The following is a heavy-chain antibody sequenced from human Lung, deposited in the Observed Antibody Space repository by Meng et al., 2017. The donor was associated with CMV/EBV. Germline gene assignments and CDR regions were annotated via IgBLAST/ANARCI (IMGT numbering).Heavy chain of an antibody. CDR1: GYTFTGCY. Sequence: ASXXVSXKASGYTFTGCYMHWVRQAPGQGLEWMGWINPNSGGTNYAQKFQGRVTMTRDTSISTAYMELSRLRSDDTAVYYCARELDLQLGYCSGGSCYGRGNWFDPWXQGTLVTVSS. CDR2: INPNSGGT. J-gene: IGHJ5*02. D-gene: IGHD2-15*01. V-gene: IGHV1-2*02. CDR3: ARELDLQLGYCSGGSCYGRGNWFDP.